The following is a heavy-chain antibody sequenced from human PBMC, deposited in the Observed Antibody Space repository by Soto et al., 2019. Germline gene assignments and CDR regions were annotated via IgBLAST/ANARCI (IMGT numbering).Heavy chain of an antibody. CDR2: ISSSASTI. D-gene: IGHD3-16*01. Sequence: PGGSLRLSCAASGFTFSTYEMNWVRQAPGKGLEWVSYISSSASTIYYADSVRGRFTISRDNAKNSLHLQMNSLRVEDTAVYYCARDYRGEFDYGMDVWGQGTTVTVSS. CDR1: GFTFSTYE. J-gene: IGHJ6*02. V-gene: IGHV3-48*03. CDR3: ARDYRGEFDYGMDV.